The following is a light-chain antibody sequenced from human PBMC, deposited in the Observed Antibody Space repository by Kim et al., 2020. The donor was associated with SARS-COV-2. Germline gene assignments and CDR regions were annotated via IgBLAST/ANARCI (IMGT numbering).Light chain of an antibody. CDR2: GQN. CDR3: NCRDSSDNQWV. Sequence: LGKKQRTKFQGNSHRGHSPSWYQQKPGQAPILVIYGQNNRPSGIPDRFSGSISGNTASLTITGAQAEDEADYYCNCRDSSDNQWVFGGGTKVTVL. CDR1: SHRGHS. V-gene: IGLV3-19*01. J-gene: IGLJ3*02.